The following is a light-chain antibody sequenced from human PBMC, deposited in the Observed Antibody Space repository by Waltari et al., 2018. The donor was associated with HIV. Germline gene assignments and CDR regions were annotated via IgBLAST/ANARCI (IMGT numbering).Light chain of an antibody. J-gene: IGLJ2*01. V-gene: IGLV1-40*01. CDR3: QSYDRSLSASVV. CDR1: SSNIGADHD. CDR2: GNK. Sequence: QSVLTQPPSVSGAPGQRATISCTGGSSNIGADHDVHWHQQIPGTAPKLLISGNKNRPSGVPDRFSASKSGTSASLAITGLQAEDEADYFCQSYDRSLSASVVFGGGTKLTVL.